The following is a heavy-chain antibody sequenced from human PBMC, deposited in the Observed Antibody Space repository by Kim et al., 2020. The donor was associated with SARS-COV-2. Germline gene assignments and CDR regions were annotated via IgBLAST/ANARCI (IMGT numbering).Heavy chain of an antibody. V-gene: IGHV3-30*04. Sequence: GGSLRLSCAASAFTFNSYAMHWVRQAPGKGLEWVAVISYDGNNKYYADSVKGRFTISRDNSKNTLYLQMNSLRAEDTAVYYCAKSEATWRWFGELVDYWGQGTLVTVSS. D-gene: IGHD3-10*01. CDR3: AKSEATWRWFGELVDY. J-gene: IGHJ4*02. CDR2: ISYDGNNK. CDR1: AFTFNSYA.